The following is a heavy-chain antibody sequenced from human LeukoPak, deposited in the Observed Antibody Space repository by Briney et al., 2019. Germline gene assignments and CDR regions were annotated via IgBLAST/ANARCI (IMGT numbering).Heavy chain of an antibody. CDR2: IYYSGST. CDR3: ARHRSINSDFWSGYHLDY. J-gene: IGHJ4*02. V-gene: IGHV4-39*01. CDR1: GGSISSSSYY. D-gene: IGHD3-3*01. Sequence: SETLSLTCTVSGGSISSSSYYWGWLRQPPGKGLEWIGSIYYSGSTYYNPSLKSRVTISVDTSKNQFSLKLSSVTAADTAVYYCARHRSINSDFWSGYHLDYWGQGTLVTVSS.